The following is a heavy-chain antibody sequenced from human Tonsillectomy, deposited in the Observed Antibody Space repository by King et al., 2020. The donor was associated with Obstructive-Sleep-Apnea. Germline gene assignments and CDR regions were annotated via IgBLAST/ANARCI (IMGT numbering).Heavy chain of an antibody. CDR2: ISSSSSYT. CDR1: GFTFSDYY. V-gene: IGHV3-11*06. J-gene: IGHJ4*02. D-gene: IGHD1-26*01. CDR3: ARVRGYGGSYYSRYYFDY. Sequence: QLVQSGGGLVKPGGSLRLSCAASGFTFSDYYMSWIRQAPGKGLEWVSYISSSSSYTNYADSVKGRFTISRDNAKNSLYLQMNSLRAEDTAVYYCARVRGYGGSYYSRYYFDYWGQGTLVTVSS.